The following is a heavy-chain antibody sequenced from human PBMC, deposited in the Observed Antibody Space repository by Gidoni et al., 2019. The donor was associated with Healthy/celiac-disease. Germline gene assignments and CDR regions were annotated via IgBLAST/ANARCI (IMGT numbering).Heavy chain of an antibody. CDR1: GGSISSYY. Sequence: QVQLQESGPGLVKPSETLSLTCTVSGGSISSYYWSWIRQPAGKGLEWIGRIYTSGSTNYNPSLKSRVTMSVDTSKNQFSLKLSSVTAADTAVYYCARVGGYYDSSGSLYYYYGMDVWGQGTTVTVSS. CDR2: IYTSGST. V-gene: IGHV4-4*07. J-gene: IGHJ6*02. CDR3: ARVGGYYDSSGSLYYYYGMDV. D-gene: IGHD3-22*01.